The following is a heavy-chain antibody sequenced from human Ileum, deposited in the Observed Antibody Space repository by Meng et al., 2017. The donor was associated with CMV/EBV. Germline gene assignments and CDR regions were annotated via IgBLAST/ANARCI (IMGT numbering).Heavy chain of an antibody. CDR3: ARDGGHWDFDY. CDR2: IQPKDGTT. CDR1: EYIFTNSY. Sequence: SCKAAEYIFTNSYFHWVRQAPGQGLEWLGKIQPKDGTTSCAQKFLGRVSMTRDTSTNTVYMELSSLRSEDTATYYCARDGGHWDFDYWGQGTLVTVSS. V-gene: IGHV1-46*01. D-gene: IGHD3-16*01. J-gene: IGHJ4*02.